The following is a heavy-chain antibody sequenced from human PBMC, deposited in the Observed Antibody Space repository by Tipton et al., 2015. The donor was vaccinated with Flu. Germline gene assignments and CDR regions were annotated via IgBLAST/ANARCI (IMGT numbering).Heavy chain of an antibody. V-gene: IGHV4-34*01. D-gene: IGHD2-15*01. Sequence: TLSLTCTVSGGSISSYYWSWIRQPPGKGLEWIGEINHSGSTNYNPSLKSRVTISVGTSKNQFSLKLSSVTAADTAVYYCARARDKYYYYYMDVWGKGTTVTVSS. CDR1: GGSISSYY. J-gene: IGHJ6*03. CDR2: INHSGST. CDR3: ARARDKYYYYYMDV.